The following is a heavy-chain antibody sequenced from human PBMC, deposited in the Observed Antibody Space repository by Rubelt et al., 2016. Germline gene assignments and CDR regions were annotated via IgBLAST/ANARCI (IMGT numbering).Heavy chain of an antibody. Sequence: EVLLVESGGGLVQPGGSLRLSCAASGFIFRSNWMSWVRQAPGEGLGWVACIKHDGDKIFYVDSGKGRFTISRENTKNSLNLQVSSLRVEDTAVYYCARDGGYWGQGTLVTVSS. D-gene: IGHD3-3*01. J-gene: IGHJ4*02. CDR2: IKHDGDKI. V-gene: IGHV3-7*04. CDR1: GFIFRSNW. CDR3: ARDGGY.